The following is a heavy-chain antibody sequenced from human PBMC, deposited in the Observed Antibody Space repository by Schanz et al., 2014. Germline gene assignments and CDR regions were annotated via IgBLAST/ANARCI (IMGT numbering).Heavy chain of an antibody. D-gene: IGHD1-7*01. J-gene: IGHJ4*02. CDR2: INQRGST. V-gene: IGHV4-34*02. CDR1: GGSFSGYY. Sequence: QVHLQQWGAGLLQPSETLSLTCAFSGGSFSGYYWSWIRQPPGKGLEWIGKINQRGSTNYNPSLKSRVTISLDTSKNQFSLKLTSVTAADTAVYYCASWSGTRYFDYWSQGTLVTVSS. CDR3: ASWSGTRYFDY.